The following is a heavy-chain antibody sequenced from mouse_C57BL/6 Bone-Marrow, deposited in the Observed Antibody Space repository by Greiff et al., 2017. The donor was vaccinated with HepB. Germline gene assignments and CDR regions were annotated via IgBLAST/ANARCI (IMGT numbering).Heavy chain of an antibody. J-gene: IGHJ2*01. Sequence: DVMLVESGGGLVQPKGSLKLSCAASGFSFNTYAMNWVRQAPGKGLEWVARIRSKSNNYATYYADSGKDRFTISRDDSESMLYLQMNNLKTEDTAMYYCVRHEKGFDYWGQGTTLTVSS. CDR2: IRSKSNNYAT. CDR1: GFSFNTYA. CDR3: VRHEKGFDY. V-gene: IGHV10-1*01.